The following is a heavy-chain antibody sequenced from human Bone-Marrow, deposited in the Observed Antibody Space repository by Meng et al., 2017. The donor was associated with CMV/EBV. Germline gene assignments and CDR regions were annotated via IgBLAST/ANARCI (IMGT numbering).Heavy chain of an antibody. CDR3: ARGGYCSGSSCYSVYYSYGLDV. CDR1: GGYFSSYV. V-gene: IGHV1-69*13. Sequence: SVKVSCKSSGGYFSSYVISWMRQAPGQGLEWMGGIIPIFGTINCAERFQGRVTINADASTSTAYMELSSLTSEDTAVYYCARGGYCSGSSCYSVYYSYGLDVWGQGTTVTVSS. CDR2: IIPIFGTI. D-gene: IGHD2-15*01. J-gene: IGHJ6*02.